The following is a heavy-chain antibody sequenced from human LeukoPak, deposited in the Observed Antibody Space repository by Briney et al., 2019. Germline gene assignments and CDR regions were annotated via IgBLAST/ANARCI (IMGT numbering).Heavy chain of an antibody. V-gene: IGHV1-18*01. CDR1: GYTFTSYG. D-gene: IGHD6-19*01. CDR3: ARHTLPYSSGWYRSRSYYYYYGMDV. Sequence: ASVKVSCKASGYTFTSYGISWVRQAPGQGLEWMGWISAYNGNTNYAQKLQGRVTMTTDTSTSTAYMELRSLRSDDTAVYYCARHTLPYSSGWYRSRSYYYYYGMDVWGQGTTVTVSS. CDR2: ISAYNGNT. J-gene: IGHJ6*02.